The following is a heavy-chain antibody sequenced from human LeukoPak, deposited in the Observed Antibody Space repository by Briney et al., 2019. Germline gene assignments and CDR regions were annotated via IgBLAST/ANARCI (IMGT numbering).Heavy chain of an antibody. CDR2: IYYTGYT. D-gene: IGHD4-17*01. V-gene: IGHV4-31*03. CDR1: GGSISNDGHF. J-gene: IGHJ3*02. Sequence: SETLSLTCIVSGGSISNDGHFWSWIPQHPGQGLEWIGYIYYTGYTYYNPSLKSRVTISVDTSKNQFSLKLSSVTAADKAVYYCARLDKHGDFVGTFDIWGQGTMVTVSS. CDR3: ARLDKHGDFVGTFDI.